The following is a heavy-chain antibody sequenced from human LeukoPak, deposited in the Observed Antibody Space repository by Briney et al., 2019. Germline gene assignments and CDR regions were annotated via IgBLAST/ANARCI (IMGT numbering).Heavy chain of an antibody. J-gene: IGHJ4*02. CDR1: GITLSNYG. Sequence: PGGSLRLSCAVSGITLSNYGMSWVRQAPGKGLEWVAGISDSGGSTNYADSVKGRFTISRDYPKNTLYLQMNSLRAEDTAVYFWARRGVVIRVILVGFHKEAFYFDSWGQGALVTVSS. CDR2: ISDSGGST. D-gene: IGHD3-22*01. V-gene: IGHV3-23*01. CDR3: ARRGVVIRVILVGFHKEAFYFDS.